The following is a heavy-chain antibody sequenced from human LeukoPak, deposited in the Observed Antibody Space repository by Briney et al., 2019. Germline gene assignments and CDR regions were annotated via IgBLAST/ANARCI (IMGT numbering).Heavy chain of an antibody. CDR3: AGDRDRSGYFDY. D-gene: IGHD3-22*01. CDR2: IFSGGTT. J-gene: IGHJ4*02. V-gene: IGHV3-53*01. CDR1: GFTVSSNY. Sequence: GGSLRLSCAASGFTVSSNYMSWVRQAPGKGLEWVSVIFSGGTTYYADSVKGRFTISRDNSKNTLYLQMNSLRADDTAVYYCAGDRDRSGYFDYWGQGTLVTVSS.